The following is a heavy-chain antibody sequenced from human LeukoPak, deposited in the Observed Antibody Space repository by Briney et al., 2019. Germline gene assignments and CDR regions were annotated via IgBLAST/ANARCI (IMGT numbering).Heavy chain of an antibody. J-gene: IGHJ6*03. D-gene: IGHD6-19*01. CDR1: GGSISSSSYY. CDR2: IYYSGDT. Sequence: SETLSLTCTVSGGSISSSSYYWGWIRQPPGKGLEWFGRIYYSGDTYYNPSLKSRRVTISVDTSKNQFALRLRSVTAADTAVYYCARHQWHYYYYMGVWGKGSTVTVSS. CDR3: ARHQWHYYYYMGV. V-gene: IGHV4-39*01.